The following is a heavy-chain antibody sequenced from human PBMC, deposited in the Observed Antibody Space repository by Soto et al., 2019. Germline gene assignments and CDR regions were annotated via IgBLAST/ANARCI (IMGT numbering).Heavy chain of an antibody. J-gene: IGHJ5*02. CDR2: IYYSGST. D-gene: IGHD3-10*01. Sequence: KPSETLSLTCTVSGGSISSGDYYWSWIRQPPGKGLEWIGYIYYSGSTYYNPSLKSRVTISVDTSKNQFSLKLSSVTAADTAVYYCARGLVWFEMYNWFDPWGQGTLVTVS. V-gene: IGHV4-30-4*01. CDR1: GGSISSGDYY. CDR3: ARGLVWFEMYNWFDP.